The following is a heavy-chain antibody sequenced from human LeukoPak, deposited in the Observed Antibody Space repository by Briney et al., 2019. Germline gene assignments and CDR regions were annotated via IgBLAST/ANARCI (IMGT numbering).Heavy chain of an antibody. CDR2: ISSSGDTT. Sequence: TGGSLRLSCAASGSTFSSYEMNWFRQAPGKGLEWLSYISSSGDTTYYAGSVKGRFTISRDNAKSSLYLQMNSLRAEDTAVYYCARKVAGSDLLYWGQGTLATVSS. J-gene: IGHJ4*02. CDR1: GSTFSSYE. V-gene: IGHV3-48*03. D-gene: IGHD3-10*01. CDR3: ARKVAGSDLLY.